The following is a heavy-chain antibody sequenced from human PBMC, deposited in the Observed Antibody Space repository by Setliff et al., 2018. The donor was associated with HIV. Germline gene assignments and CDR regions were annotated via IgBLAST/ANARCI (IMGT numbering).Heavy chain of an antibody. Sequence: SETLSLSCAASGFTVSSNYMSWIRQRPGRGLEWIGHIYYSGSTSYNPSLKSRVTISLDTSNNLFSLRVNSVTAADTALYYCARDRSSWSGGPNDAFDIWGQGTMVTVSS. D-gene: IGHD6-13*01. CDR3: ARDRSSWSGGPNDAFDI. J-gene: IGHJ3*02. CDR2: IYYSGST. CDR1: GFTVSSNY. V-gene: IGHV4-59*06.